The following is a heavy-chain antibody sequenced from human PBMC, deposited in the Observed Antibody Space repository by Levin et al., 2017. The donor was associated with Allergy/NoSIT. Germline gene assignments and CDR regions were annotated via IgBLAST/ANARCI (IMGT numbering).Heavy chain of an antibody. CDR2: IYSGGST. CDR3: ARATKLYYDSS. CDR1: GFTVSSNY. Sequence: GGSLRLSCAASGFTVSSNYMSWVRQAPGKGLEWVSVIYSGGSTYYADSVKGRFTISRDNSKNTLYLQMNSLRAEDTAVYYCARATKLYYDSSWGQGTLVTVSS. V-gene: IGHV3-53*01. D-gene: IGHD3-22*01. J-gene: IGHJ4*02.